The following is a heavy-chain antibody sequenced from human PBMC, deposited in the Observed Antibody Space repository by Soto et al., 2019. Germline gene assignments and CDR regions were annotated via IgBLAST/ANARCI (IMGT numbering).Heavy chain of an antibody. D-gene: IGHD2-15*01. CDR2: ISAYSGDK. CDR1: GYLFTNYD. V-gene: IGHV1-18*01. Sequence: QVQLVQSGAEVKKPGASVKVSCEASGYLFTNYDISWVRQAPGQGLEWLGWISAYSGDKKYAQRLQGRVTMTTDTSTSTAYMELRSLRSDDTAVYYCTRTPRGAGTFDYWGQGTLVTVSS. J-gene: IGHJ4*02. CDR3: TRTPRGAGTFDY.